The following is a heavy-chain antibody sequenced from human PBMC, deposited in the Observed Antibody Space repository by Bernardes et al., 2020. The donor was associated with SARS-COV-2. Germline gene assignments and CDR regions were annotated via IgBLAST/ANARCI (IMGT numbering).Heavy chain of an antibody. CDR2: IWYDGETK. Sequence: GGSLRLSCAATGFTFSTYGMHWVRQSPGKGLEWVAVIWYDGETKYYADSVKGRFSISRDNSRNTPYLQMNSLRVEDTAVYYCAARCSEAWFDYWGQGTLVTVSS. CDR1: GFTFSTYG. V-gene: IGHV3-33*01. CDR3: AARCSEAWFDY. D-gene: IGHD6-19*01. J-gene: IGHJ4*02.